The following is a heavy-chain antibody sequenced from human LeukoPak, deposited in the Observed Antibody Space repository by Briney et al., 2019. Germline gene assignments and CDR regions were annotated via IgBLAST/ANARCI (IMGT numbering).Heavy chain of an antibody. CDR2: ISAYNGNT. V-gene: IGHV1-18*01. Sequence: ASVNVSCKASGYTFTSYGISWVRQAPGQGLEWMGWISAYNGNTNYAQKLQGRVTMTTDTSTSTAYMELRSLRSDDTAVYYCARDGYCSGGSCRPPHYYYYYYGMDVWGQGTTVTVSS. D-gene: IGHD2-15*01. J-gene: IGHJ6*02. CDR3: ARDGYCSGGSCRPPHYYYYYYGMDV. CDR1: GYTFTSYG.